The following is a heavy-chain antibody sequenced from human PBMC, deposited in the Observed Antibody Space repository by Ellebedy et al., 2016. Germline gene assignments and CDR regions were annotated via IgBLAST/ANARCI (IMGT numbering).Heavy chain of an antibody. CDR2: IYYSGST. Sequence: SETLSLTCTVSGGSISSYYWSWIRQPPGKGLEWIGYIYYSGSTNYNPSLKSRVTISVDTSKNQFSLKLSSVTAADTAVYYCARGDDSSGYYSFVYWGQGTLVTVSS. CDR3: ARGDDSSGYYSFVY. CDR1: GGSISSYY. J-gene: IGHJ4*02. V-gene: IGHV4-59*01. D-gene: IGHD3-22*01.